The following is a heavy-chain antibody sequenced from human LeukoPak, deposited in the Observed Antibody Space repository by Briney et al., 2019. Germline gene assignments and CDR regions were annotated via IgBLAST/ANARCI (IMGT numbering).Heavy chain of an antibody. J-gene: IGHJ4*02. D-gene: IGHD1-20*01. V-gene: IGHV1-2*02. CDR2: INPNTGGG. CDR3: ARSNWNRNFDY. CDR1: GYTFSGHY. Sequence: ASVKVSCKASGYTFSGHYVHWVRQAPGQGLEWMGWINPNTGGGNYAQKFQGRVTMTRDTSISTAYMELSRLRSDDTAVYYCARSNWNRNFDYWGQGTLVTVSS.